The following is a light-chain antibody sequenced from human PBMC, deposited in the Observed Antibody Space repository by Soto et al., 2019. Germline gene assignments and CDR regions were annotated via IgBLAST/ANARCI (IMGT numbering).Light chain of an antibody. CDR3: QQYESTPPT. J-gene: IGKJ2*01. V-gene: IGKV4-1*01. CDR2: WAS. CDR1: QSVLYNSNNKNY. Sequence: DIVMTQSPDSLAVSLGERATINCKSSQSVLYNSNNKNYLAWYQQRPGQPPKLLIYWASTRESGVPDRFSGSGSGTDFTLTITNLQAEDVAVYYCQQYESTPPTFGQGTKLEIK.